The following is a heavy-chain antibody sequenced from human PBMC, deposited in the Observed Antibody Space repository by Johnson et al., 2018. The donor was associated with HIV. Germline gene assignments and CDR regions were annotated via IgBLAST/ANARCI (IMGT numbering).Heavy chain of an antibody. V-gene: IGHV3-30*02. J-gene: IGHJ3*02. CDR1: GFTFSSYG. D-gene: IGHD3-22*01. CDR2: IRYDGSNK. Sequence: QVQLVESGGGVVQPGGSLRLSCAASGFTFSSYGMHWVRQAPGKGLEWVAFIRYDGSNKYYADSVKGRLTISRDNSKNTLYLQMNSLRAEDTAVYYGAKESYYFDSSGYKIRGAFDSWGQGTMVTVSS. CDR3: AKESYYFDSSGYKIRGAFDS.